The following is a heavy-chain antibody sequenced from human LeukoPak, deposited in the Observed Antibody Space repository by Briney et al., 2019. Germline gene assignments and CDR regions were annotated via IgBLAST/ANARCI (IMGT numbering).Heavy chain of an antibody. Sequence: SETLSLTCTVSGGSISSYYWSWIRQPAGKGLEWIGRVYTSGSTNYNPSLKSRVTMSVDTSKNRFSLKLSSVTAADTAVYYCARDYYYDSSGYYYNWFDPWGQGTLVTVSS. J-gene: IGHJ5*02. CDR3: ARDYYYDSSGYYYNWFDP. CDR1: GGSISSYY. D-gene: IGHD3-22*01. V-gene: IGHV4-4*07. CDR2: VYTSGST.